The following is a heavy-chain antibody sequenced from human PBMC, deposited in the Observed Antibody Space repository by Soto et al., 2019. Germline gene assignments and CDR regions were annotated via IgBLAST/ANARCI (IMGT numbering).Heavy chain of an antibody. J-gene: IGHJ6*02. Sequence: QLVESGGGLVRPGGSLRLACRASGYDFRTYSMNWVRQAPGQGLEWIAYVSLDSDTIQYADSVKGRFTISRDDAENLLYLQMDSLRDEDTATYYCARLYYDYVWGQGTTVTVSS. CDR2: VSLDSDTI. CDR1: GYDFRTYS. CDR3: ARLYYDYV. V-gene: IGHV3-48*02. D-gene: IGHD3-3*01.